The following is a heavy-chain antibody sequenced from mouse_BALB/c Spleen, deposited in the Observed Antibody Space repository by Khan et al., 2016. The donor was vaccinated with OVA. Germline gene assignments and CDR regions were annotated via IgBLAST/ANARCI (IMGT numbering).Heavy chain of an antibody. CDR2: ISGDSNTI. CDR1: GFTFNNYG. V-gene: IGHV5-17*02. J-gene: IGHJ2*01. CDR3: ATSYFDGYYFDY. Sequence: EVQLLQSGGGLVQPGGSRKLSCAASGFTFNNYGMHWVRQAPEKGLEWVAYISGDSNTIYYVESVKGRFTISRDNPKNTPFLQMTSLTSEDTAIYYCATSYFDGYYFDYWGPGTTLTVS. D-gene: IGHD1-1*01.